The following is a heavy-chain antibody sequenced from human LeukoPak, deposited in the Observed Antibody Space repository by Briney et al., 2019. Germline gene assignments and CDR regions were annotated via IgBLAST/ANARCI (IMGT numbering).Heavy chain of an antibody. CDR2: ISYDGTNK. CDR3: ARARIRLGGWYAFDY. J-gene: IGHJ4*02. V-gene: IGHV3-30-3*01. Sequence: GRSLRLSFAASGFTFSFYAMHWVRQAPGKGLEWVAVISYDGTNKYYADSVKGRFTISRDTSKNTLFLQMNSLRAEDTAVYYCARARIRLGGWYAFDYWGQGTLVTVSS. CDR1: GFTFSFYA. D-gene: IGHD6-19*01.